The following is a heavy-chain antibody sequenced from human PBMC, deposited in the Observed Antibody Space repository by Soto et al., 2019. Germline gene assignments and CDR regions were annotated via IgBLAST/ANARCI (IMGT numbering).Heavy chain of an antibody. J-gene: IGHJ1*01. D-gene: IGHD5-12*01. V-gene: IGHV1-18*01. Sequence: SVQVSCKASGYIFTSYGIHWVRQAPGQGLEWMGWISGYNGNTNYAQKLQGRVTMTTDTFTSTAYMELRSLRSDDTAAYYCAVQSDYRSRSSPEGIQQW. CDR3: AVQSDYRSRSSPEGIQQ. CDR2: ISGYNGNT. CDR1: GYIFTSYG.